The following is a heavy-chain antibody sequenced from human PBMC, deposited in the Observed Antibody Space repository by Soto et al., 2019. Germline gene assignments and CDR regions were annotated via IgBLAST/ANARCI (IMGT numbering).Heavy chain of an antibody. CDR1: GYTFTSYG. D-gene: IGHD3-22*01. Sequence: ASVKVSRKASGYTFTSYGISWVRQAPGQGLEWMGWISAYNGNTNYAQKLQGRVTMTTDTSTSTAYMELRSLRSDDTAVYYCARDLSHYYDSSGLLYDYWGQGTLVTVSS. V-gene: IGHV1-18*01. J-gene: IGHJ4*02. CDR3: ARDLSHYYDSSGLLYDY. CDR2: ISAYNGNT.